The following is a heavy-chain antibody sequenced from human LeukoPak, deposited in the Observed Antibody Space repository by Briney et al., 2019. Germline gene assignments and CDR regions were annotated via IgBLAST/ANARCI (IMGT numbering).Heavy chain of an antibody. CDR3: ARDAVGATSYYYYMDV. V-gene: IGHV4-4*07. Sequence: SETLSLTCTVSGGSISSYYWSWIRQPAGKGLEWIGRIYTSGSTNYNPSLKSRVTISVDKSKNQFSLKLSSVTAADTAVYYGARDAVGATSYYYYMDVWGKGTTVTVFS. J-gene: IGHJ6*03. CDR2: IYTSGST. CDR1: GGSISSYY. D-gene: IGHD1-26*01.